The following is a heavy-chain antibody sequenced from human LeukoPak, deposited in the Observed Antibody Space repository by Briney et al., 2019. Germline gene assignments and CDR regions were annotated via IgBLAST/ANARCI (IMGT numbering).Heavy chain of an antibody. CDR2: IYYSGST. CDR3: ARSPVTIFGVVTHFDY. V-gene: IGHV4-31*03. D-gene: IGHD3-3*01. Sequence: PSQTLSLTCTVSGGSISSGGYYWSWIRQHPGKGLEWIGYIYYSGSTYYNPSLKSRVTISADTSKNQFSLKLSSVTAADTAVYYCARSPVTIFGVVTHFDYWGQGTLVTVSS. J-gene: IGHJ4*02. CDR1: GGSISSGGYY.